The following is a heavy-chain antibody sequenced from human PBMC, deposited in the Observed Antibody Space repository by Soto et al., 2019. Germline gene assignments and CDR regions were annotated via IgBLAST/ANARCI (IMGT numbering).Heavy chain of an antibody. V-gene: IGHV4-31*03. CDR1: GGSISSGGYY. CDR2: IYYSGST. CDR3: ARAGAVTTNNWFDP. D-gene: IGHD4-4*01. J-gene: IGHJ5*02. Sequence: LSLTCTVSGGSISSGGYYWSWIRQHPGKGLEWIGYIYYSGSTYYNPSLKSRVTISVDTSKNQFSLKLSSVTAADTAVYYCARAGAVTTNNWFDPWGQGTLVTVSS.